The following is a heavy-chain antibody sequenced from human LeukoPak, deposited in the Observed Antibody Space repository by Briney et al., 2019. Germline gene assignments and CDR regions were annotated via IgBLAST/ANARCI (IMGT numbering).Heavy chain of an antibody. Sequence: GASVKVSCKASGFTFTSSAVQWVRQARGQRLEWIGWIVVGSGNTNYAQKFQERVTITRDMSTSTAYMELGSLRSEDTAVYYCAAAFGRWSAGTFDYWGQGTLVTVSS. CDR1: GFTFTSSA. CDR2: IVVGSGNT. D-gene: IGHD3-10*01. CDR3: AAAFGRWSAGTFDY. V-gene: IGHV1-58*01. J-gene: IGHJ4*02.